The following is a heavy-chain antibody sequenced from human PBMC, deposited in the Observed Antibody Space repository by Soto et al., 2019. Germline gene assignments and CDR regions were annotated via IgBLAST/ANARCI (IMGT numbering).Heavy chain of an antibody. V-gene: IGHV1-69*12. CDR3: ARGELRLGELSLGFSY. D-gene: IGHD3-16*02. CDR1: GGTFSSYA. Sequence: QIQLVQSGAEVKKPGSSVKVSCKASGGTFSSYAISWVRQAPGQGLEWMGGIIPIFGTANYAQKFQGRVTITAEESTSTAYMELSSLRSEDTAVYYCARGELRLGELSLGFSYWGQGTLVTVSS. J-gene: IGHJ4*02. CDR2: IIPIFGTA.